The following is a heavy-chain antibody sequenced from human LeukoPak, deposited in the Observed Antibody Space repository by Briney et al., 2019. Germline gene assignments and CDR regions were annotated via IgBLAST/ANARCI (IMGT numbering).Heavy chain of an antibody. CDR1: GYIFTNYG. D-gene: IGHD2-15*01. CDR2: ISGYNGYT. J-gene: IGHJ4*02. Sequence: ASVKVSCKASGYIFTNYGISWVRQAPGQGLEWMGWISGYNGYTHYAQKLQGRVTMTTDTSTSTAYMELRSLRSDDTAVYFCARVYCSGGSCNGFNYWGQGTLVTVSS. CDR3: ARVYCSGGSCNGFNY. V-gene: IGHV1-18*01.